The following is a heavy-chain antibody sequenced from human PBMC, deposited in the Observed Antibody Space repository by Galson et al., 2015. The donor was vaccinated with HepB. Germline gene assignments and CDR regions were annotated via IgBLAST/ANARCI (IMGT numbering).Heavy chain of an antibody. Sequence: SLRLSCAASGFALSAHYMDWVRQAPRKGLEWVGRSGNKYNLHTIEYAASVKGRFTISRDASENSLYLLMNSLKIEDTAVYYGSRARPENWKDVNSDSWGQGTLVTVSS. J-gene: IGHJ4*02. CDR2: SGNKYNLHTI. D-gene: IGHD1-1*01. V-gene: IGHV3-72*01. CDR1: GFALSAHY. CDR3: SRARPENWKDVNSDS.